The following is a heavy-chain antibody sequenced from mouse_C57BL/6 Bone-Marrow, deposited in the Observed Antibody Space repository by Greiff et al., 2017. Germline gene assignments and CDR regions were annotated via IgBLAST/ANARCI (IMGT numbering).Heavy chain of an antibody. J-gene: IGHJ3*01. CDR1: GFNIKDYY. CDR3: ARPPYYYGSSPWFAY. V-gene: IGHV14-2*01. CDR2: IDPEAGET. D-gene: IGHD1-1*01. Sequence: VQLQQSGAELVKPGASVKLSCTASGFNIKDYYMHWVKQRTEQGLEWIGRIDPEAGETKYAPKFQGQATITADTSSNTAYLQLSSLTSEETAVYYCARPPYYYGSSPWFAYWGQGTLVTVSA.